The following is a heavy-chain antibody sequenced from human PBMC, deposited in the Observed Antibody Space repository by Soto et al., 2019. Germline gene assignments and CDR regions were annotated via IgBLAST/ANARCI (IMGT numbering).Heavy chain of an antibody. Sequence: LSLTCSVSGASIRSYYWHWIRQPPGKGLEWIGYVYTSDYTRYSSSLKSRVTISVDTSKSQFYLRLNSVTAADTAVYYCARAARRDYDYGDYLRYFDYWGQGTMVTVYS. D-gene: IGHD4-17*01. CDR1: GASIRSYY. CDR2: VYTSDYT. J-gene: IGHJ4*02. V-gene: IGHV4-4*08. CDR3: ARAARRDYDYGDYLRYFDY.